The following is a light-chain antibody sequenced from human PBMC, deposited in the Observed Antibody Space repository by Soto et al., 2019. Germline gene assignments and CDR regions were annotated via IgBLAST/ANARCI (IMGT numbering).Light chain of an antibody. CDR3: QQYYTWPLT. Sequence: IVMTQSPATLSVSPWERATLSCRASQSVSSNLAWYQQKPGQAPRLLIYGASSRATGIPVRFSGSGSGTEFTLTISSLQSEDFAVYYCQQYYTWPLTFGQGTRLEI. CDR2: GAS. CDR1: QSVSSN. J-gene: IGKJ5*01. V-gene: IGKV3-15*01.